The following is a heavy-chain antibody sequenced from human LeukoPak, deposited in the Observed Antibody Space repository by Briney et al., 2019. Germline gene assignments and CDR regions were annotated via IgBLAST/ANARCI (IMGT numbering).Heavy chain of an antibody. J-gene: IGHJ1*01. Sequence: PGGSLRLSCAAAGFTVSSNYVSWVRQAPGKGLEWVSSTYSGGLTYYADSVKGRFTISRDNSKNTLYLQMNSLRAEDTAVYYCARRFVTAANNPIGFQHWCQGTLVTVSS. CDR2: TYSGGLT. CDR1: GFTVSSNY. D-gene: IGHD2-21*02. CDR3: ARRFVTAANNPIGFQH. V-gene: IGHV3-53*01.